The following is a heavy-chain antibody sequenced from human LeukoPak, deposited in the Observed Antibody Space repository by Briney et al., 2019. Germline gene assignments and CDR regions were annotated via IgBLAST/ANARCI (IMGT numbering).Heavy chain of an antibody. CDR3: ARGGGSARYGNAFDI. Sequence: KPGGSLRLSCAASRFTFSSYYMNWVRQAPGKGLEWVSSISSSSGYIYYADSVKGRFTISRDNTKNSLYLQMNSLRAEDTAVYYCARGGGSARYGNAFDIWGQGTLVTVSS. D-gene: IGHD6-19*01. CDR2: ISSSSGYI. J-gene: IGHJ3*02. V-gene: IGHV3-21*01. CDR1: RFTFSSYY.